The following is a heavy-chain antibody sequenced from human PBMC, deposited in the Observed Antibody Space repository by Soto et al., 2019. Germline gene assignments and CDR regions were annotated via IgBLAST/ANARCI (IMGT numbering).Heavy chain of an antibody. V-gene: IGHV4-30-2*01. Sequence: QLQLQESGSGLVKPSQTLSLTCAVSGGSISSGNSCAWSWIRQPPGKGLEWIGSISHTGRTSYNPSLKGRVTMSVDKSKNQFSLKLSSVTAADMAVYYCARAVAPYLGTWFDPWGQGSLVIVSS. CDR2: ISHTGRT. J-gene: IGHJ5*02. D-gene: IGHD3-16*01. CDR1: GGSISSGNSCA. CDR3: ARAVAPYLGTWFDP.